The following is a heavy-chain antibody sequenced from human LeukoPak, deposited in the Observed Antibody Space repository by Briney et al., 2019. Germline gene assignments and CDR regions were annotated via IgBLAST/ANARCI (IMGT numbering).Heavy chain of an antibody. CDR2: IYSGGNT. D-gene: IGHD4-17*01. CDR1: GFTVSINS. CDR3: AKEWGVDYGLRY. V-gene: IGHV3-53*01. J-gene: IGHJ4*02. Sequence: GGSLRLSCTVSGFTVSINSMSWVRQAPGKGLEWVSFIYSGGNTHYSDSVKGRFTISRDNSKNTLYLQRNSLRAEDTAVYYCAKEWGVDYGLRYWGQGTLVTVSS.